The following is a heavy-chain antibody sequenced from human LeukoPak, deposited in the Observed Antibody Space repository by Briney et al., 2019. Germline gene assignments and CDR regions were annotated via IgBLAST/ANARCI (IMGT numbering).Heavy chain of an antibody. D-gene: IGHD3/OR15-3a*01. CDR3: AKPYEYWTSYYYGLDV. CDR1: GFDFSSNW. Sequence: GGSLRLSCAASGFDFSSNWMHWVRQAPGKGLEWVAVISYDGSNKYYADSVKGRFTISRDNSKNTLYLQMNSLRAEDTAVYYCAKPYEYWTSYYYGLDVWGRGTTVAVSS. J-gene: IGHJ6*02. V-gene: IGHV3-30*18. CDR2: ISYDGSNK.